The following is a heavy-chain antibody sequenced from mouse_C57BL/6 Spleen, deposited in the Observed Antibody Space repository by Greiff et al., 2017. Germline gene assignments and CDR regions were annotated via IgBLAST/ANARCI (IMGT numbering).Heavy chain of an antibody. V-gene: IGHV1-18*01. CDR1: GYTFTDYN. D-gene: IGHD1-1*01. CDR2: INPNNGGT. CDR3: ARSTTVVHAMDY. J-gene: IGHJ4*01. Sequence: VQLQQSGPELVKPGASVKIPCKASGYTFTDYNMDWVKQSHGKSLEWIGDINPNNGGTIYNQKFKGKATLTVDKSSSTAYMELRSLTSEDTAVYYCARSTTVVHAMDYWGQGTSVTVSS.